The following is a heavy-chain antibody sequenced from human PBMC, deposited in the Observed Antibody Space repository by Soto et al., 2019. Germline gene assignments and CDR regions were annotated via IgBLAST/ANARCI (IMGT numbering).Heavy chain of an antibody. D-gene: IGHD6-13*01. J-gene: IGHJ6*03. V-gene: IGHV1-2*04. CDR3: ARGGRGYSSSWYVPPDYYYYMDV. CDR1: GYTFTGYY. Sequence: ASVKVSCKASGYTFTGYYMHWVRQAPGQGLEWMGWINPNSGGTNYAQKFQGWVTMTRDTSISTAYMELSRLRSDDTAVYYCARGGRGYSSSWYVPPDYYYYMDVWGKGTTVTVSS. CDR2: INPNSGGT.